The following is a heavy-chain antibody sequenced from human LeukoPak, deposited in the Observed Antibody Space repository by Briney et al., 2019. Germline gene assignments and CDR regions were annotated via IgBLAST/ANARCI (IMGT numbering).Heavy chain of an antibody. Sequence: PSETLSLTCTVAGGSISGFYWSWLRQPPGKGLEWIGYIHYSGSTNYNPSLKSRVTISEDTSKNQFSLKLTSVTAADTAVYYCARESEYSGYFDFWGQGTLATVSS. CDR2: IHYSGST. CDR3: ARESEYSGYFDF. D-gene: IGHD2/OR15-2a*01. CDR1: GGSISGFY. V-gene: IGHV4-59*01. J-gene: IGHJ4*02.